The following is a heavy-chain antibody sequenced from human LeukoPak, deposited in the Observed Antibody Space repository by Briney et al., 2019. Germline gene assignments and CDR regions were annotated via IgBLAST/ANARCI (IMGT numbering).Heavy chain of an antibody. CDR1: GGSISSGGYY. J-gene: IGHJ4*02. D-gene: IGHD6-19*01. Sequence: PSETLSLTCTVSGGSISSGGYYWSWIRQPPGKGLEWIGYIYHSGSTYYNPSPKSRVTISVDRSKNQFSLKLSSVTAADTAVYYCARERRSGWYYFDYWGQGTLVTVSS. CDR3: ARERRSGWYYFDY. V-gene: IGHV4-30-2*01. CDR2: IYHSGST.